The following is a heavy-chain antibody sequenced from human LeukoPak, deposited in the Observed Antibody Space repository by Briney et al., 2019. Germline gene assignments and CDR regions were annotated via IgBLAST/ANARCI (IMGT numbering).Heavy chain of an antibody. V-gene: IGHV4-59*08. D-gene: IGHD2-15*01. Sequence: PSETLSLTCTVSGDSINSDYWNWIRQPPGKGLEWIGFTYYSGSTNYNPSLKSRVTISVDASRSHFSLKLNSVTAADTAVYYCARRMKLAAKGDAFDICGQGTMVTVSS. CDR1: GDSINSDY. CDR2: TYYSGST. J-gene: IGHJ3*02. CDR3: ARRMKLAAKGDAFDI.